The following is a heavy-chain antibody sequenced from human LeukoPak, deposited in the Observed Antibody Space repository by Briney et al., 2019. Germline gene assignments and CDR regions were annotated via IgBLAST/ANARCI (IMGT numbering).Heavy chain of an antibody. Sequence: GGSLRLSCAASGFTVSTNCMTWVRQAPGKGLEWVSTIYSGGTTYYADSVMGRFTISRHNSRNTLYLQMNSLRAEDTAIYYCAKGSSGYIYGDYWGQGTLVTVSS. CDR3: AKGSSGYIYGDY. V-gene: IGHV3-53*04. CDR2: IYSGGTT. CDR1: GFTVSTNC. D-gene: IGHD5-18*01. J-gene: IGHJ4*02.